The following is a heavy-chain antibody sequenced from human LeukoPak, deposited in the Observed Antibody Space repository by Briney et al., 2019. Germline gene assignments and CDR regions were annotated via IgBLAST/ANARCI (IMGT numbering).Heavy chain of an antibody. CDR2: ISAYNGNT. V-gene: IGHV1-18*01. CDR3: ARLRDYDFWSGHPTPPDYYYYMDV. J-gene: IGHJ6*03. Sequence: ASVKVSCKASGYTFTSYGISWVRQAPGQGLEWMGWISAYNGNTNYAQKLQGRVTMTTDTSTSTAYMELRSLRSDDTAVYYCARLRDYDFWSGHPTPPDYYYYMDVWGKGTTVTVSS. CDR1: GYTFTSYG. D-gene: IGHD3-3*01.